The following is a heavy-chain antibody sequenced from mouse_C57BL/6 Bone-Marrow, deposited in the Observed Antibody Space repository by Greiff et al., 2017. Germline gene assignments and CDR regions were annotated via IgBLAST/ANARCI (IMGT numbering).Heavy chain of an antibody. D-gene: IGHD1-1*01. Sequence: EVQGVESGGGLVQPGESLKLSCESNEYEFPSHDMSWVRKTPEKRLELVAAINSDGGSTYYPDTMERRFIISRDNTKKTLYLQMSSLGSEDTAWYYCARGSSYGSSYDWYFDVWGTGTTVTVSS. CDR2: INSDGGST. CDR1: EYEFPSHD. J-gene: IGHJ1*03. CDR3: ARGSSYGSSYDWYFDV. V-gene: IGHV5-2*01.